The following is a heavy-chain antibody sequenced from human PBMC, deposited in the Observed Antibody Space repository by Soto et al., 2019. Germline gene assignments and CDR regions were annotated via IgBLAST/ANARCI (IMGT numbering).Heavy chain of an antibody. J-gene: IGHJ4*02. CDR3: ARGSEQLGTFDY. V-gene: IGHV4-31*03. CDR1: GGSISSGGYY. CDR2: IYYSGST. Sequence: QVQLQESGPGLVKPSQTLSLTCTVSGGSISSGGYYWSWIRQHPGKGLEWIGYIYYSGSTYYNPSLKSRVTISVDTSKNQFSLKLSSVTAADAAVYYCARGSEQLGTFDYWGQGTLVTVSS. D-gene: IGHD6-13*01.